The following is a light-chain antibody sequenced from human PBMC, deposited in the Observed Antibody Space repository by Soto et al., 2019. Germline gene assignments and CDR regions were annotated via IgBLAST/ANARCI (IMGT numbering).Light chain of an antibody. V-gene: IGKV3-11*01. CDR3: QQRSNRPFT. J-gene: IGKJ3*01. CDR1: QSVSNY. Sequence: EIVLTQSPATMSLSPWERATLSCRASQSVSNYLDWYQQKPGQAPRLLIYDAYNRATGIPARFSGSGSGTDFTLTISRLDPEEFAVYYCQQRSNRPFTFGPGTKVDIK. CDR2: DAY.